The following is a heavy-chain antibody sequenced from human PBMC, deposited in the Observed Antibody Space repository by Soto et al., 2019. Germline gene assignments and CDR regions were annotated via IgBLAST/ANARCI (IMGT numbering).Heavy chain of an antibody. Sequence: LRLSCTGSGFTFSDYAISWSRQAPGKGLEWVGVIRSKAYGETADYAASVKGRFTTLRDDSKSIAYLQMNSLQSEDTGVYYCTKYTYTSRYSYFGMDVWGHGTTVTAP. D-gene: IGHD2-2*01. J-gene: IGHJ6*02. CDR2: IRSKAYGETA. CDR3: TKYTYTSRYSYFGMDV. CDR1: GFTFSDYA. V-gene: IGHV3-49*03.